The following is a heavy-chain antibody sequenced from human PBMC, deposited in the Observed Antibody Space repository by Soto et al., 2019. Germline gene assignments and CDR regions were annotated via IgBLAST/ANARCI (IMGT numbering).Heavy chain of an antibody. D-gene: IGHD6-13*01. Sequence: SETLSLTCTVSGASMNSYHWSWIRQPAGKGLEWIGHIHSSGCTNYNPSLKSRVTMSVDTSKNQFSLRLMSLTAADTAVYYCARDQGVAAAGITWFDPWGQGSLVTVSS. CDR1: GASMNSYH. CDR3: ARDQGVAAAGITWFDP. V-gene: IGHV4-4*07. J-gene: IGHJ5*02. CDR2: IHSSGCT.